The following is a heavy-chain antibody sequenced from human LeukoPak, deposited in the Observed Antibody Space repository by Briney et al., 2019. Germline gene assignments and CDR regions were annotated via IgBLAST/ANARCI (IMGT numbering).Heavy chain of an antibody. CDR1: GFTFDDYG. D-gene: IGHD2-15*01. V-gene: IGHV3-20*04. J-gene: IGHJ3*02. CDR3: ARAISPTICSGGSCYSPDAFDI. CDR2: INWNGGSR. Sequence: PGGSLRLSCAASGFTFDDYGMSWVRQAPGEGLEWGSGINWNGGSRGYADSVKGRFTSSRDNAKHSLYLQMNSLRAEDTALYYCARAISPTICSGGSCYSPDAFDIWGQGTMVTVSS.